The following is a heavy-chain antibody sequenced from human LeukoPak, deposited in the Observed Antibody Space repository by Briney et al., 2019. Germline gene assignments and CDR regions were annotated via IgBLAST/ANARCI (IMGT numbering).Heavy chain of an antibody. V-gene: IGHV3-33*06. Sequence: PGGSLRLSCAASGFTFSSYGMHWVRQAPGKGLEWVAVIWYDGSNKYYADSVKGRFTISRDNSKNTLYLQMNSLRAEDTAVYYRAKDAQDYYYYYMDVWGKGTTVTVSS. CDR1: GFTFSSYG. CDR3: AKDAQDYYYYYMDV. J-gene: IGHJ6*03. CDR2: IWYDGSNK.